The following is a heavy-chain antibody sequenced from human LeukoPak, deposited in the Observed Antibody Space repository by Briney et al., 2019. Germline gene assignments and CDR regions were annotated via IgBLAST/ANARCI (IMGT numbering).Heavy chain of an antibody. CDR1: VYTFTVYY. J-gene: IGHJ4*02. V-gene: IGHV1-2*02. CDR2: INPNSGGT. CDR3: AREGYCIGSSCPVRY. Sequence: GASVKVSCKASVYTFTVYYMHWVRQAPGQELEWMGWINPNSGGTTYAQNFQGRVTMTRDTSISTAYMELSRLRSDDTSVYYCAREGYCIGSSCPVRYWGQGTLVTVSS. D-gene: IGHD2-15*01.